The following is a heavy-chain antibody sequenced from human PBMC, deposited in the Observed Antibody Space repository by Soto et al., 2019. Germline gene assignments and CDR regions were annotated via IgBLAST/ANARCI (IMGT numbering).Heavy chain of an antibody. V-gene: IGHV1-3*01. CDR2: INAGNANT. Sequence: QVQLVQSGAEVKKPGASVKVSCKASGYTFTNYAVHWVRQAPGQRLEWMGWINAGNANTKYSQKFQDRVTITEDTFATTTYMDLSSLRSEDTAVYDCARGPNSGNYCLAYFHYWGQGTLVTVSS. D-gene: IGHD3-10*01. CDR3: ARGPNSGNYCLAYFHY. J-gene: IGHJ4*02. CDR1: GYTFTNYA.